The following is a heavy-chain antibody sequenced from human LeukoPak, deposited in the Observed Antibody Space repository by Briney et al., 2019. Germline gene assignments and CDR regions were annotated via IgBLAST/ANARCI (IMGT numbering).Heavy chain of an antibody. J-gene: IGHJ4*02. CDR2: ISWNSGSI. CDR3: AKELAVAGFHGPMDY. D-gene: IGHD6-19*01. Sequence: SGGSLRLSCAASGFTFDDYAMHWVRQAPGKGLEWVSGISWNSGSIGYADSVKGRFTISRDNAKNSLYLQMNSLRAEDMALYYCAKELAVAGFHGPMDYWGQGTLVTVSS. CDR1: GFTFDDYA. V-gene: IGHV3-9*03.